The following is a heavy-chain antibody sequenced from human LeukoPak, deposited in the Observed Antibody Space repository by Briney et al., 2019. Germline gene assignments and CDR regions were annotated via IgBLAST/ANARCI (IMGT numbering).Heavy chain of an antibody. CDR1: GFTFSSYS. Sequence: GGSLRLSCAASGFTFSSYSMNWVRQAPGKGLEWVSYISSTSSTIYYADSVKGRFTISRDTAKNSLYLQMNSLRAEDTAFYYCARGGITIFGGIIYQDYWGQGTLVTVSS. CDR2: ISSTSSTI. V-gene: IGHV3-48*01. D-gene: IGHD3-3*01. CDR3: ARGGITIFGGIIYQDY. J-gene: IGHJ4*02.